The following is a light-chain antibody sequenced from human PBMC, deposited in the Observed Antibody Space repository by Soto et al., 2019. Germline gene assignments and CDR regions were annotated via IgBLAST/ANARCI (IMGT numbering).Light chain of an antibody. Sequence: QSALTQPASVSGSPGQSITISCTGTSSDVGGYNYVSWYQQHPGKAPKLMIYAVSNRPSGVSNRFSGSKSGNTASLTISGLQAEDEADYYCSSYTSSSPYYVFGTGTRSPS. J-gene: IGLJ1*01. V-gene: IGLV2-14*01. CDR2: AVS. CDR3: SSYTSSSPYYV. CDR1: SSDVGGYNY.